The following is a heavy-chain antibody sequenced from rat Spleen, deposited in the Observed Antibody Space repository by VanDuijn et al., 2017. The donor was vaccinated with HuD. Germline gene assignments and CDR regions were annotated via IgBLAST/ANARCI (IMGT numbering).Heavy chain of an antibody. Sequence: QVQLKESGPGLVQPSQTLSLTCTVSGFSLTSYHVTSVRQPPGKSLVWMGTIWAGGNTNYNSAVQSRLSISRDTSKSQILLKMNSTQPEDTGTYYCVSSSSGGYFDHWGQGVMVTVSS. CDR3: VSSSSGGYFDH. CDR1: GFSLTSYH. D-gene: IGHD4-3*01. J-gene: IGHJ2*01. CDR2: IWAGGNT. V-gene: IGHV2-13*01.